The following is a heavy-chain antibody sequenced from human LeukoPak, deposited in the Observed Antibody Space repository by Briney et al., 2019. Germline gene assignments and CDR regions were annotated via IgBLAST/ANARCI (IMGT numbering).Heavy chain of an antibody. D-gene: IGHD6-13*01. Sequence: PSETLSLTCAVYGGSFSGYYWSWIRKPPGKGVEWIGEINHSGSTNYNPSLKSRVTISVDTSKNQFSLKLSSVTAADTAVYYCARLVRYSSSWYLHNWFDPWGQGTLVTVSS. CDR2: INHSGST. V-gene: IGHV4-34*01. J-gene: IGHJ5*02. CDR3: ARLVRYSSSWYLHNWFDP. CDR1: GGSFSGYY.